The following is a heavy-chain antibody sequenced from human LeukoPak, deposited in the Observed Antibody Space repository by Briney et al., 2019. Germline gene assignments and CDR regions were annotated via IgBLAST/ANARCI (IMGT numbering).Heavy chain of an antibody. J-gene: IGHJ6*03. D-gene: IGHD2-15*01. Sequence: GGSLRLSCAASGFTFSSYAMNWVRQAPGKGLEWVSSISSSSIYIYYADSVKGRFTISRDNDKNSLYLQMNSLRAEDTAVYYCARLGFPVYYYYMDVWGKGTTVTVSS. CDR3: ARLGFPVYYYYMDV. CDR1: GFTFSSYA. V-gene: IGHV3-21*01. CDR2: ISSSSIYI.